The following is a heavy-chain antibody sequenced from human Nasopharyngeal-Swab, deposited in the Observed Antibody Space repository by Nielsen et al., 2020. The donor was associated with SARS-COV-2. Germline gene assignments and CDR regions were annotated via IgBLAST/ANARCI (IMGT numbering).Heavy chain of an antibody. Sequence: SETLSLTCTVSGGSISSYYWSWIRQPAGKGLEWIGRIYTSGGTNYNPSLKSRVTISVDTSKNQFSLKLSSVTAADTAVYYCAREGGDYYDSNWYFDLWGRGTLVTVSS. CDR2: IYTSGGT. CDR1: GGSISSYY. J-gene: IGHJ2*01. V-gene: IGHV4-4*07. D-gene: IGHD3-22*01. CDR3: AREGGDYYDSNWYFDL.